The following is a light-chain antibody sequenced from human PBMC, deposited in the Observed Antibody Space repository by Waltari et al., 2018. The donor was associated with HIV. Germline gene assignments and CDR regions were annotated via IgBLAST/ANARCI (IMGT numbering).Light chain of an antibody. V-gene: IGKV1-NL1*01. CDR1: QGINNG. Sequence: DIQMTQSPSSLSASVGDRVTITCRASQGINNGLAWYQQKPGRVPKLLLSAASRLQSGVPSRFSGSASGTDYTLTISSLQPEDFATYYCQHYHGTPSFGQGTKLEIK. J-gene: IGKJ2*01. CDR3: QHYHGTPS. CDR2: AAS.